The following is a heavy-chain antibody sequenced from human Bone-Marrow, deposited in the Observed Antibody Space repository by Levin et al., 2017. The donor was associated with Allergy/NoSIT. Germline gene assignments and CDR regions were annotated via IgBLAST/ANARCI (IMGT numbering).Heavy chain of an antibody. J-gene: IGHJ4*02. CDR3: TRYGTGWYNFDS. V-gene: IGHV3-7*01. CDR2: IKEDGSQA. CDR1: GFTFRNYW. Sequence: GGSLRLSCAASGFTFRNYWMSWVRQTPGKGLEWVANIKEDGSQAYYVDSVKARFTITRDNAKNSLSLQMNSLRAEDTALYYCTRYGTGWYNFDSWGQGTLVTVSS. D-gene: IGHD6-19*01.